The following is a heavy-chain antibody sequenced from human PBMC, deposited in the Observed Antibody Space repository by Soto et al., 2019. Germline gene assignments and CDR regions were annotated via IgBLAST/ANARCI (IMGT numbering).Heavy chain of an antibody. J-gene: IGHJ5*02. CDR1: GFTFRNHA. Sequence: QVQLVEAGGGVVQPGKSLRLSCAASGFTFRNHAMHWVRQAPGKGLEWVAVISFDENNEYYADSVKGRFAISRDNSKNTLYLEINSLKPEDTAVYYCVRDDADCSGGDCEFFSPGSFDPWGQGTHVTVSS. V-gene: IGHV3-30*03. D-gene: IGHD2-21*02. CDR3: VRDDADCSGGDCEFFSPGSFDP. CDR2: ISFDENNE.